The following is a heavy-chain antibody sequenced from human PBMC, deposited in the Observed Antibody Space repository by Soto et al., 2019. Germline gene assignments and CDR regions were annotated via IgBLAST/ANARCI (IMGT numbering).Heavy chain of an antibody. J-gene: IGHJ4*02. D-gene: IGHD3-9*01. CDR3: AHKGPEDWPLDY. V-gene: IGHV2-5*02. CDR2: IYWDDSK. CDR1: GFSLSTSGVG. Sequence: QITLKESGPPLVRPTQTLTLTCAFSGFSLSTSGVGVRWIRQPPGKALEWLAVIYWDDSKHYSPSLRSRLTITKDTSKNQVRLTMTNMDPMDTGTYYCAHKGPEDWPLDYWGQGTLVTVSS.